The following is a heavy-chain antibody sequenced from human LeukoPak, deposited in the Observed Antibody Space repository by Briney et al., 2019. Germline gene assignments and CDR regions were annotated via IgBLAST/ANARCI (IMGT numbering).Heavy chain of an antibody. D-gene: IGHD1-26*01. Sequence: PSQTLSLTCAVSGGSISSGGDSWSWIRQPPGKGLEWIGYIYHSGSTYYNPSLKSRVTISVDRSKNQFSLKLSSVTAADTAVYYCARGVGALFDYWGQGTLVTVSS. J-gene: IGHJ4*02. CDR1: GGSISSGGDS. V-gene: IGHV4-30-2*01. CDR2: IYHSGST. CDR3: ARGVGALFDY.